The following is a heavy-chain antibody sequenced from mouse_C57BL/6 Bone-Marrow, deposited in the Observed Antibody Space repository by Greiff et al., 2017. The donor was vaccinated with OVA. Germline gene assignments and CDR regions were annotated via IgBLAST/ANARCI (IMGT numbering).Heavy chain of an antibody. D-gene: IGHD6-2*01. CDR2: IDPSDSYT. V-gene: IGHV1-59*01. CDR1: GYTFTSYW. CDR3: ARWDEGSLFGD. J-gene: IGHJ2*01. Sequence: VQLQQPGAELVRPGTSVKLSCKASGYTFTSYWMHWVKQRPGHGLEWIGVIDPSDSYTNYNQKFKGKATLTVDTSSSTASVQLSSLTSEDSAVYYCARWDEGSLFGDWGQGTTRTVSS.